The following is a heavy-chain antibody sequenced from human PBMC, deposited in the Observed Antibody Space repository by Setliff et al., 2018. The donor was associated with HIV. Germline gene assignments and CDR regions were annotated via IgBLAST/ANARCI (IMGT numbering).Heavy chain of an antibody. Sequence: GGSLRLSCAASGFIFSNYWMSWVRQAPGKGLEWVANINQDGFKNYSVDSVKGRVTVSRDNAKNSLYLQMHSLRAEDTAVYYCARDREYYDSSGYYAVTAFDIWGQGTMVTVSS. V-gene: IGHV3-7*01. D-gene: IGHD3-22*01. CDR1: GFIFSNYW. CDR2: INQDGFKN. J-gene: IGHJ3*02. CDR3: ARDREYYDSSGYYAVTAFDI.